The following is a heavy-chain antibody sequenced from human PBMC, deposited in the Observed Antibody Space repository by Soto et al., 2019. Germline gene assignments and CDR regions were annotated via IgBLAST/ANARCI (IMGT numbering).Heavy chain of an antibody. CDR1: GDSISSSSYY. J-gene: IGHJ6*02. CDR2: IYYSGST. Sequence: PSETLSLTCTVTGDSISSSSYYWGWIRKPPGKGLEWIGSIYYSGSTYYNPSLKSRVTISVDTSKNQFSLKLSSVTAADMALYYCARHHYDILTGYVGNMDVWGQGTTVT. V-gene: IGHV4-39*01. CDR3: ARHHYDILTGYVGNMDV. D-gene: IGHD3-9*01.